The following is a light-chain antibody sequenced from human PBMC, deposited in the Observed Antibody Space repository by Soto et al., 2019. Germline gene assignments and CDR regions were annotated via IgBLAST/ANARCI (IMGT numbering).Light chain of an antibody. CDR3: QHYDNWPPWT. CDR1: QSVSSN. J-gene: IGKJ1*01. Sequence: EIVMTQSPATLSVSPGERATLSCRASQSVSSNVAWYQQKPGQAPRLLIYDASTRATGIPARFSGSGSGTEFTLIISSLQSEDFAVYYCQHYDNWPPWTFGQGTKVEIK. V-gene: IGKV3-15*01. CDR2: DAS.